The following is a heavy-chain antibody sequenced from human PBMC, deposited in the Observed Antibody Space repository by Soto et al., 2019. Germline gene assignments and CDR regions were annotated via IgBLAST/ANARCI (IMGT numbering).Heavy chain of an antibody. D-gene: IGHD5-18*01. Sequence: GGSLRLSCAASGFTFSSYGMHWVRQAPGKGLEWVAVIWYDGSNKYYTDSVKGRFTISRDNSKSTLYLQMNSLRAEDTAVYYCASAHHTAMVQDVWGQGTTVTVSS. CDR1: GFTFSSYG. CDR3: ASAHHTAMVQDV. J-gene: IGHJ6*02. V-gene: IGHV3-33*01. CDR2: IWYDGSNK.